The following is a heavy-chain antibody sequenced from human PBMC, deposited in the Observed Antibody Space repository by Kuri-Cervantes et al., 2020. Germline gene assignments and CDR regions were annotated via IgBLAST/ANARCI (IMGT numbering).Heavy chain of an antibody. Sequence: KVSCKGSGYSFTSYWIGWVRQMPGKGLEWMGVIYPGDSDTRYSPSFQGQVTISADKSISTAYLQWSSLKASDTAMYYCARRQPSEAFDIWGQGTMVTVSS. CDR3: ARRQPSEAFDI. J-gene: IGHJ3*02. CDR2: IYPGDSDT. V-gene: IGHV5-51*01. D-gene: IGHD6-13*01. CDR1: GYSFTSYW.